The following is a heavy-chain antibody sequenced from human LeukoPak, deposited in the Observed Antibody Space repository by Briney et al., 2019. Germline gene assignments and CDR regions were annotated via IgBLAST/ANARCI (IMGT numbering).Heavy chain of an antibody. J-gene: IGHJ4*02. V-gene: IGHV1-2*02. D-gene: IGHD6-6*01. CDR2: INPNSGGT. CDR3: ARSEGYFSSSSVDY. Sequence: ASVKVSCKASGYTFTGYYMHWVRQAPGQGLEWMGWINPNSGGTNYAQKFQGRVTMTRDTSISTAYMELSRLRSDDTAVYYCARSEGYFSSSSVDYWGQGTLVTVSS. CDR1: GYTFTGYY.